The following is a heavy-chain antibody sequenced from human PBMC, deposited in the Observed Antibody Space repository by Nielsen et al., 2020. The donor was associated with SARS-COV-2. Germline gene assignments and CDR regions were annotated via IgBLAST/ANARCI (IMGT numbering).Heavy chain of an antibody. D-gene: IGHD2-21*02. V-gene: IGHV3-30-3*01. CDR1: GFTFSTYA. J-gene: IGHJ4*02. CDR2: ISFDGSQE. Sequence: GESLRLSCAASGFTFSTYAMHWVRQAPGKGLEPVAVISFDGSQENYADSVKGRFTISRDNSRNTLFLQMNTVRHEDTAVYYCARESETFSLRPRYFDYWGQGALVTVSS. CDR3: ARESETFSLRPRYFDY.